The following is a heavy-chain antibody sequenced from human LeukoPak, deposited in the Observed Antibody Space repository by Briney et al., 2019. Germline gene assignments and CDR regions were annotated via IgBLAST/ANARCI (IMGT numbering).Heavy chain of an antibody. CDR3: ARDPNSKIGAFDL. CDR2: IKQDGGET. D-gene: IGHD2/OR15-2a*01. CDR1: GFPFSSYW. J-gene: IGHJ3*01. V-gene: IGHV3-7*01. Sequence: GGSLRLSCAASGFPFSSYWMAWVRQAPGKGLEWVASIKQDGGETFYVDSVKGRFTISRDNAKNSLYLQMNSLRAEDTAVYYCARDPNSKIGAFDLWGQGTMVTVSS.